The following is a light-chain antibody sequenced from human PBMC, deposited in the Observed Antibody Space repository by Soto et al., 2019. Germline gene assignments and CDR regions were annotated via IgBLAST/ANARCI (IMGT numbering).Light chain of an antibody. J-gene: IGLJ2*01. CDR2: RND. CDR1: SSNIGGNY. Sequence: QTVVTQPPSGSGTPGQRVTISCSGSSSNIGGNYVYWYQQLPGTAPKLVIYRNDQRPSGVPDRFSGSKSGTSASLVISGLRSEDEADYYCAAWDDSLSGVIFGGGTKLTVL. V-gene: IGLV1-47*01. CDR3: AAWDDSLSGVI.